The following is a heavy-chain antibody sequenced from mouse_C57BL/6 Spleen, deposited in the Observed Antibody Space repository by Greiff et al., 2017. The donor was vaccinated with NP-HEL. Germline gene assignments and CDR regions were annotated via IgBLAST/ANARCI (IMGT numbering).Heavy chain of an antibody. CDR2: IDPSDSYT. Sequence: QVQLQQSGAELVKPGASVKLSCKASGYTFTSYWMQWVKQRPGQGLEWIGEIDPSDSYTNYNQKFKGKATLTVDTSSSTAYMQLSSLTSEDSAVYYCARRVYDDWGQGTTLTVSS. J-gene: IGHJ2*01. V-gene: IGHV1-50*01. CDR1: GYTFTSYW. CDR3: ARRVYDD.